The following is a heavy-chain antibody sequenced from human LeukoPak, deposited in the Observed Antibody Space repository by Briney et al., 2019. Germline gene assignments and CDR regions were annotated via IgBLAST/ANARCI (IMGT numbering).Heavy chain of an antibody. CDR3: ASHYDILTGYTY. Sequence: SETLSLTCTVSGASISNYYWTWIRQPPGKGLEWIGYIYYSGSTNYNPSLKSRVTISVDTSKNQFSLKLSSVTAADTAVYYCASHYDILTGYTYWGQGTLVTVSS. D-gene: IGHD3-9*01. CDR1: GASISNYY. CDR2: IYYSGST. J-gene: IGHJ4*02. V-gene: IGHV4-59*01.